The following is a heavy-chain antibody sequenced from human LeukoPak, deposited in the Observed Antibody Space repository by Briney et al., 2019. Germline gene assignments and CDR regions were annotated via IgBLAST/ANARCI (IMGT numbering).Heavy chain of an antibody. CDR1: GFTIRNYA. D-gene: IGHD3-3*01. CDR3: AKRPISGNDKSFDY. CDR2: IRESSGDT. V-gene: IGHV3-23*01. Sequence: AGGSLRLSCAASGFTIRNYAMNFVRQAPGKGLEWVSTIRESSGDTYYEDSVKGRFTISREIAKNTVYLQMIRLRVEDTAVYFCAKRPISGNDKSFDYWGQGTLVTVSS. J-gene: IGHJ4*02.